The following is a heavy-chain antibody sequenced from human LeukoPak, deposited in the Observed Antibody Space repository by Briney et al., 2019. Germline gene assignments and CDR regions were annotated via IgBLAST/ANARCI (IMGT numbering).Heavy chain of an antibody. Sequence: TGGSLRLSCAASGFTFSSYAMHWVRQAPGKGLEYVSAISSNGGSTYYANSVKGRFTISRDNSKNTLYLQMGSLRAEDMAVYYCARAGCSGGSCYLGYWGQGTLVTVSS. CDR3: ARAGCSGGSCYLGY. CDR1: GFTFSSYA. D-gene: IGHD2-15*01. V-gene: IGHV3-64*01. J-gene: IGHJ4*02. CDR2: ISSNGGST.